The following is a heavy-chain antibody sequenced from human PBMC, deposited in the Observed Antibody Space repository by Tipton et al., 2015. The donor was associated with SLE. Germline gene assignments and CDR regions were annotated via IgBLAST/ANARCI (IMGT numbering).Heavy chain of an antibody. CDR2: FDPEDGET. J-gene: IGHJ5*02. CDR1: GYTLTELS. Sequence: QLVQSGAEVKKPGASVNVSCKVSGYTLTELSIHWVRQAPGKGLEWMGGFDPEDGETFYAQKFQGRVTMTEDTSTDTAYMELSSLTSEDTAVYFCVWFGESYYKFDPWGQGTLVTVSS. CDR3: VWFGESYYKFDP. D-gene: IGHD3-10*01. V-gene: IGHV1-24*01.